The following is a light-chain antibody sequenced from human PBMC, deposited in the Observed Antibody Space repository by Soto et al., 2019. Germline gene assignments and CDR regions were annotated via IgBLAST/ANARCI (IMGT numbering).Light chain of an antibody. J-gene: IGKJ1*01. CDR3: QHYNSYSEA. CDR2: KAS. Sequence: DIQITHSPSSLSASVEDSLTITCRASQYISTYLNWYQQKPGKAPKLLIYKASTLKSGVPSRFSGSGSGTEFTLTISSLQPDDFATYYCQHYNSYSEAFGQGTKVDI. V-gene: IGKV1-5*03. CDR1: QYISTY.